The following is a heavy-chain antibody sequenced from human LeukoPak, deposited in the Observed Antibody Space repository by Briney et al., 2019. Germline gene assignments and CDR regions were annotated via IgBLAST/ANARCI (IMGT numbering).Heavy chain of an antibody. V-gene: IGHV3-21*01. CDR1: GFTFSSYS. D-gene: IGHD6-13*01. Sequence: PGGSLRLSCAASGFTFSSYSMNWVRQAPGKGLEWVSSISSSSSYIYYADSVKGRFTISRDNAKNSLYLQMNSLRAEDTAVYYCAREYSSSWYGYYFDYWGQGTLVTVSS. J-gene: IGHJ4*02. CDR3: AREYSSSWYGYYFDY. CDR2: ISSSSSYI.